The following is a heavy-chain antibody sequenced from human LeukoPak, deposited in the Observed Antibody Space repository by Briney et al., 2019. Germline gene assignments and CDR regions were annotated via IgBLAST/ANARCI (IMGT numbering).Heavy chain of an antibody. V-gene: IGHV3-30*02. CDR1: GFTFNSFG. CDR3: AKIPSITMVRGVDAFDI. CDR2: IRYDGSNK. J-gene: IGHJ3*02. D-gene: IGHD3-10*01. Sequence: GGSLRLSCAASGFTFNSFGMHWVRQAPGKGLEWVAFIRYDGSNKYYADSVKGRFTISRDNSKNTLYLQMNSLRAEDTAVYYCAKIPSITMVRGVDAFDIWGQGTMVTVSS.